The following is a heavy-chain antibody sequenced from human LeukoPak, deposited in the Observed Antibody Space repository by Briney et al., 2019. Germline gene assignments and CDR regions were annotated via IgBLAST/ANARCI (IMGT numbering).Heavy chain of an antibody. CDR3: ANHRAAARDYYYYYGMDV. V-gene: IGHV3-21*01. CDR1: GFTFSSYS. CDR2: ISSSSSYI. Sequence: PGGPLRLSCAASGFTFSSYSMNWVRQAPGKGLEWVSSISSSSSYIYYADSVKGRFTISRDNAKNSLYLQMNSLRAEDTAVYYCANHRAAARDYYYYYGMDVWGQGTTVTVSS. D-gene: IGHD6-13*01. J-gene: IGHJ6*02.